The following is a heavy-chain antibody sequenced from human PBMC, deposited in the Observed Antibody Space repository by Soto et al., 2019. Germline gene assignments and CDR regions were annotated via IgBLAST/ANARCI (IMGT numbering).Heavy chain of an antibody. D-gene: IGHD3-10*01. CDR1: GGSFSGYY. Sequence: SETLSLTCAVYGGSFSGYYWSWIRQPPGKGLEWIGEINHSGSTNYNPSLKSRVTISVDTSKNQFSLKLSSVTAADTAVYYCARADGSGSSYFDYSGQGTLLTVSS. CDR2: INHSGST. J-gene: IGHJ4*03. V-gene: IGHV4-34*01. CDR3: ARADGSGSSYFDY.